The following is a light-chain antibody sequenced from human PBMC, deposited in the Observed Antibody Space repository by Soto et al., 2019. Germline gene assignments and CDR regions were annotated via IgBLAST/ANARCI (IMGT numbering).Light chain of an antibody. CDR3: TSYTSRSTYV. Sequence: QSVLTQPASVSGSPGQSITISCTGTSSDVGGYNYVSWYQQHPGKAPKLMIYEVSNRPSGVSNRFSASKSGNTASLTISGLQAEDEADYYCTSYTSRSTYVFGTGTKLTVL. V-gene: IGLV2-14*01. CDR1: SSDVGGYNY. J-gene: IGLJ1*01. CDR2: EVS.